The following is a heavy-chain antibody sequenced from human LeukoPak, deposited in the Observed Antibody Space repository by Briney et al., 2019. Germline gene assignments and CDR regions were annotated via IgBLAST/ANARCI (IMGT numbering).Heavy chain of an antibody. D-gene: IGHD6-19*01. CDR2: ISCNSGSI. CDR1: GFTFDDYG. Sequence: PGGSLRLSCAASGFTFDDYGMHWVRQAPGKGLEWVSGISCNSGSIGYADSVKGRFTISRDNSKNTLYLQMNSLRAEDTAVYYCAKGIYSSGWSYFDYWGHGTLVTVSS. V-gene: IGHV3-9*01. CDR3: AKGIYSSGWSYFDY. J-gene: IGHJ4*01.